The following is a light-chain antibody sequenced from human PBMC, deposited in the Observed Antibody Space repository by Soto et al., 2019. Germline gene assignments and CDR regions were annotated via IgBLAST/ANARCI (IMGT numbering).Light chain of an antibody. Sequence: EIVLTQSPGTLSLSPGEEATLSCRASQSVDSNYLAWYQQKPGQTPRLIIYGASGRADGIPHRFSGSGFGTDCTLTSSKVEPADFAVYDGQEYGTPRSVTFGQGTRL. J-gene: IGKJ5*01. V-gene: IGKV3-20*01. CDR3: QEYGTPRSVT. CDR1: QSVDSNY. CDR2: GAS.